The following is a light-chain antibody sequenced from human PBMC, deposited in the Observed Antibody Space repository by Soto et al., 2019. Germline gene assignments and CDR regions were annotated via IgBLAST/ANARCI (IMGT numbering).Light chain of an antibody. CDR2: EVT. Sequence: QSVLTQPASVSGSPGQSITISCTGTSSDVGNYNLVSWYQQHPGKAPKLIIYEVTKRPSGVSNRFSGSKSGNTASLTISGLQAEDEADYYCYSYAGSSTFLFGGGTKLNVL. CDR1: SSDVGNYNL. V-gene: IGLV2-23*02. CDR3: YSYAGSSTFL. J-gene: IGLJ2*01.